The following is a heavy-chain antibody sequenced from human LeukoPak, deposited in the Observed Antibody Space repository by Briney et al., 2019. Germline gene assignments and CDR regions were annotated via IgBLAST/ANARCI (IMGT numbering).Heavy chain of an antibody. J-gene: IGHJ6*03. Sequence: AGGSLRLSCAASGFTFSSYAMHWVRQAPGKGLEWVAVISYDGSNKYYADSVKGRFTISRDNSKNTLYLQMNSLRAEDTAVYYCARDYYDSSGWYYYYYMDVWGKGTTVTVSS. CDR1: GFTFSSYA. CDR3: ARDYYDSSGWYYYYYMDV. V-gene: IGHV3-30*01. D-gene: IGHD3-22*01. CDR2: ISYDGSNK.